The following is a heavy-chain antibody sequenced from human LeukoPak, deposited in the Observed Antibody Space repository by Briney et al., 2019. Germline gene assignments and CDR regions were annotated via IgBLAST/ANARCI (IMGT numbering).Heavy chain of an antibody. CDR3: ARLRGIAARVGLDY. V-gene: IGHV3-74*01. CDR2: INSDGSST. CDR1: GFTFSSYW. D-gene: IGHD6-6*01. Sequence: GGSLRLSCAASGFTFSSYWMHWVRQAPGKGLVWVSRINSDGSSTSYADFVKGRFTISRDNAKNTLYLQMNSLRAEDTAVYYCARLRGIAARVGLDYWGQGTLVTVSS. J-gene: IGHJ4*02.